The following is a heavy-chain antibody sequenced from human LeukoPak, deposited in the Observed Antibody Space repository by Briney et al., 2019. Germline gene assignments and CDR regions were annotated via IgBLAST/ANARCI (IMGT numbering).Heavy chain of an antibody. CDR3: ARGATILRWFDP. Sequence: SETLSLTCTVSGGSISSSSYYWGWIRQPPGKGLEWIGSIYYSGSTYYNPSLKSRVTISVDTSKNQFSLKLSSVTAADTAVYYCARGATILRWFDPWGQGTLVTVSS. D-gene: IGHD5-12*01. CDR1: GGSISSSSYY. J-gene: IGHJ5*02. V-gene: IGHV4-39*07. CDR2: IYYSGST.